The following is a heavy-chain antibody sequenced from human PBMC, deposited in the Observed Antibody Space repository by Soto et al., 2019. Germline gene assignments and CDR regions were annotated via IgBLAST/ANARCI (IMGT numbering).Heavy chain of an antibody. D-gene: IGHD5-12*01. V-gene: IGHV4-34*01. CDR1: GGSFNGYY. CDR3: ARARRRAAILL. J-gene: IGHJ4*02. Sequence: SETLSLTCAVYGGSFNGYYWSWIRQPPGKGLEWIGGINHSGSTNYNPSLKSRVTISVDTSKNQFSLKLSSVTAADTAVYYCARARRRAAILLWGQGTLVTVSS. CDR2: INHSGST.